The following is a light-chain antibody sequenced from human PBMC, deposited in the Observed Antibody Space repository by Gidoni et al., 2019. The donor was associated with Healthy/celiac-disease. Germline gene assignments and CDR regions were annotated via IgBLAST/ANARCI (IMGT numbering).Light chain of an antibody. CDR1: QSVSSY. V-gene: IGKV3-11*01. Sequence: EIVLTQSPAPLSLSPGERATLSRTASQSVSSYFAWYQQKPGQAPRLLIYDASTRATGIPTRFSGSGSGTDFTLTISSLEPEDFAFYYCQQRSNWLTFGGXTKVEIK. CDR2: DAS. CDR3: QQRSNWLT. J-gene: IGKJ4*01.